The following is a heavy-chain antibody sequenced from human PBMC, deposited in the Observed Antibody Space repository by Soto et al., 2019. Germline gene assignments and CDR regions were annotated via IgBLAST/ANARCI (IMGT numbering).Heavy chain of an antibody. CDR3: ARDRELYSSGWYGWWYFDL. CDR2: INPKSGGT. J-gene: IGHJ2*01. D-gene: IGHD6-19*01. Sequence: QVQLVQSGAEVKKPGASVKVSRKASGYTFTGYYMHWVRQAPGQGLEWMGWINPKSGGTNYAQKFQGRVTMTRDTSISTAYMELSRLRSDDTAVYYCARDRELYSSGWYGWWYFDLWGRGTLVTVSS. V-gene: IGHV1-2*02. CDR1: GYTFTGYY.